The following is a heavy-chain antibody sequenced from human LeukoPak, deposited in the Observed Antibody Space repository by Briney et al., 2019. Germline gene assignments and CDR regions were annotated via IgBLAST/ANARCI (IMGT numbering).Heavy chain of an antibody. CDR2: IYPGDSDT. CDR3: ARLGGRKPLRPMKHSWFDP. J-gene: IGHJ5*02. V-gene: IGHV5-51*01. CDR1: GYSFTSYW. Sequence: GESLKISCKGSGYSFTSYWIGWVRQMPGKGLEWMGIIYPGDSDTRYSPSFQGQVTISADKSISTAYLQWSSLKASDTAMYYCARLGGRKPLRPMKHSWFDPWGQGTLVTVSS.